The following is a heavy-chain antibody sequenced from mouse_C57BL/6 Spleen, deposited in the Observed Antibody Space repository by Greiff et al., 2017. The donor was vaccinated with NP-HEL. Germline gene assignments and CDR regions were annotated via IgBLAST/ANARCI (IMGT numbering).Heavy chain of an antibody. CDR3: ARDGSSPSWLAY. Sequence: VQLQQSGPELVKPGASVKISCKASGYAFSSSWMNWVKQRPGKGLEWIGRIYPGDGDTNYNGKFKGKATLTADKSSSTAYMQLSSLTSEDSAVYFCARDGSSPSWLAYWGQGTLVTVSA. CDR2: IYPGDGDT. D-gene: IGHD1-1*01. CDR1: GYAFSSSW. V-gene: IGHV1-82*01. J-gene: IGHJ3*01.